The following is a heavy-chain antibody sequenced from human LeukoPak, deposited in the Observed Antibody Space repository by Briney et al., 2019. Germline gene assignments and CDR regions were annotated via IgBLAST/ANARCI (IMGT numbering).Heavy chain of an antibody. Sequence: SQTLSLTCAVSGGSISSGGYSWSWIRQPPGKGLEWIGYIYHSGSTYYNPSLKSRVTISVDRSKNQFSLKLSSVTAADTAVYYCARGLTYDFWSGYYTLSPGYFDYWGQGTLVTASS. J-gene: IGHJ4*02. CDR1: GGSISSGGYS. D-gene: IGHD3-3*01. CDR3: ARGLTYDFWSGYYTLSPGYFDY. V-gene: IGHV4-30-2*01. CDR2: IYHSGST.